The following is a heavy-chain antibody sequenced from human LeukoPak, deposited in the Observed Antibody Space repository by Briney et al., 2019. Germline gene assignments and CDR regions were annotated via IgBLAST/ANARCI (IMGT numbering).Heavy chain of an antibody. CDR3: ASLYDFWSGYYLGDDY. Sequence: SETLSLTCTVSGGSISSSSYYWGWIRQPPGKGLEWIGSIYYSGSTYYNPSLKSRVTISVDTSKNQFSLKLSSVTAADTAVYYCASLYDFWSGYYLGDDYWGQGTLVTVSS. V-gene: IGHV4-39*01. CDR2: IYYSGST. CDR1: GGSISSSSYY. D-gene: IGHD3-3*01. J-gene: IGHJ4*01.